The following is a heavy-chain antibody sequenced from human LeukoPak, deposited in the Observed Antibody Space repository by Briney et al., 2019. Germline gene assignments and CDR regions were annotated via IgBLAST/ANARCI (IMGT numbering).Heavy chain of an antibody. CDR2: ISANNGNT. Sequence: ASVKVSCKASGYTFSGFGISWVRQAPGQGLEWMGWISANNGNTNYAQKLQGRVTMTTDTSTSTAYMELRSLRSDDTAVYYCARDLLWFGELSPFDPWGQEPWSPSPQ. D-gene: IGHD3-10*01. J-gene: IGHJ5*02. V-gene: IGHV1-18*01. CDR3: ARDLLWFGELSPFDP. CDR1: GYTFSGFG.